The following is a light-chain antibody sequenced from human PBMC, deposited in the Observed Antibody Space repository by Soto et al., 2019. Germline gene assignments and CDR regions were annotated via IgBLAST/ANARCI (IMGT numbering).Light chain of an antibody. CDR1: QGISRT. CDR3: QHYNHWPQLS. Sequence: EIVMTQSPATLSVSPGETATLSCRASQGISRTLAWYQHKPGQAPRLLFYGASTRATGVPARFSGSGSGTEFTLNISSLQSEDYALYYCQHYNHWPQLSFGGGTKVEI. CDR2: GAS. J-gene: IGKJ4*01. V-gene: IGKV3-15*01.